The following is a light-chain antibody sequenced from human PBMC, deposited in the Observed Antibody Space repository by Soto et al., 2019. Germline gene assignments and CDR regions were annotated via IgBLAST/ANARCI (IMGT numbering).Light chain of an antibody. J-gene: IGKJ1*01. V-gene: IGKV1-5*03. CDR3: QQYSTYPWT. CDR1: QSISNW. Sequence: DIQVTQSPSTLSASVGDRVTITCRASQSISNWLAWYQQKPGKAPKVLIYKASSLESGVPSRFSGSGTGTEFTLTISSLQPDEFATYYCQQYSTYPWTFGRGTKVDIK. CDR2: KAS.